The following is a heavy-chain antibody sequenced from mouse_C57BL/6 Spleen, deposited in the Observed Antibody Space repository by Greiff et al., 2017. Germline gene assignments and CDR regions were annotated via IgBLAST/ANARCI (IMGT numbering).Heavy chain of an antibody. CDR3: ARYYGSRGAMDY. J-gene: IGHJ4*01. CDR2: IHPNSGST. D-gene: IGHD1-1*01. V-gene: IGHV1-64*01. CDR1: GYTFTSYW. Sequence: QVQLQQSGAELVKPGASVKLSCKASGYTFTSYWMHWVKQRPGQGLEWIGMIHPNSGSTNYNEKFKSKATLTVDKSSSTAYMQLSSLTSEDSAVYYCARYYGSRGAMDYWGQGTSVTVSS.